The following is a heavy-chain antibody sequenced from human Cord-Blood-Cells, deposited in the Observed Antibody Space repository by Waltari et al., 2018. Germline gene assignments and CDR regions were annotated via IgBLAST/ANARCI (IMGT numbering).Heavy chain of an antibody. CDR2: IYYSGST. CDR1: GGSISSYY. V-gene: IGHV4-59*01. Sequence: QVQLQESGPGLVKPSETLSLTCTVSGGSISSYYWSWIRQPPGKGLEWIGYIYYSGSTSYNPSLKSRVTISVDTSKNQFSLKLSSVTAADTAVYYCARDGRYFDLWGRGTLVTVSS. CDR3: ARDGRYFDL. D-gene: IGHD1-26*01. J-gene: IGHJ2*01.